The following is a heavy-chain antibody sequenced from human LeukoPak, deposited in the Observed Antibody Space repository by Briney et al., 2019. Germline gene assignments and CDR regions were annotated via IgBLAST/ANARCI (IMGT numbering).Heavy chain of an antibody. CDR3: ATDLNVVATTKPNFDY. J-gene: IGHJ4*02. D-gene: IGHD5-12*01. V-gene: IGHV1-24*01. CDR1: GYTLTELS. Sequence: ASVKVSCKVSGYTLTELSMHWVRQAPGKGLEWMGGFDPEDGETIYAQKFQGRVTMTEDTSTDTAYMELSSLRSEDTAVYYSATDLNVVATTKPNFDYWGQGTLVTVSS. CDR2: FDPEDGET.